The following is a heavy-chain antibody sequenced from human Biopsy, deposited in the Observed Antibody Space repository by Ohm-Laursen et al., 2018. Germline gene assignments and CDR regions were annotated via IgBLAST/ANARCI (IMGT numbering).Heavy chain of an antibody. CDR3: ARELGDFWGGRQFDF. D-gene: IGHD3-3*01. CDR2: IDPKSGGT. V-gene: IGHV1-2*02. J-gene: IGHJ5*01. CDR1: AYSFGDHR. Sequence: SVKVSCNASAYSFGDHRIHWVRQAPGQGLEWMGWIDPKSGGTNYAQKFQGRVTMTRDASISTTYMELRRLTSDDTAVFYCARELGDFWGGRQFDFWGQGTLVTVSS.